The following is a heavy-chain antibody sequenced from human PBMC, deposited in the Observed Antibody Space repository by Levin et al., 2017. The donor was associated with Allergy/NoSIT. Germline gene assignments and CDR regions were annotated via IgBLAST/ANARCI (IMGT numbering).Heavy chain of an antibody. D-gene: IGHD6-13*01. CDR3: ARDRKVNGIAAAGNWFDP. V-gene: IGHV4-31*03. CDR2: IYYSGST. CDR1: GGSISSGGYY. Sequence: SETLSLTCTVSGGSISSGGYYWSWIRQHPGTGLEWIGYIYYSGSTYYNPSLKSRVTISVDTSKNQFSLKLSSVTAADTAVYYCARDRKVNGIAAAGNWFDPWGQGTLVTVSS. J-gene: IGHJ5*02.